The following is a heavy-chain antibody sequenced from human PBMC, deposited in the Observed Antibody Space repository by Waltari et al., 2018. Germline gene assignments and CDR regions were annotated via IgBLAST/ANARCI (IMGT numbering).Heavy chain of an antibody. CDR1: GFTLSSYW. V-gene: IGHV3-74*01. D-gene: IGHD1-1*01. Sequence: EVQLVESGGGLVQPGGYLRLSCAASGFTLSSYWMHWVRQAPGKGLVCVVLTNCDGSRSRYADSLKVPFTISSGNAQNPLYLQMNPPRAVVTGVYFCASVSRYKHQY. CDR2: TNCDGSRS. J-gene: IGHJ1*01. CDR3: ASVSRYKHQY.